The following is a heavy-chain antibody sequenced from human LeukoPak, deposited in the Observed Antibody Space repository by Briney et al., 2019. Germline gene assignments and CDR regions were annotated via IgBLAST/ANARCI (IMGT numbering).Heavy chain of an antibody. J-gene: IGHJ4*02. V-gene: IGHV3-23*01. CDR3: AKTTTGYSSGRFPGWPVDY. CDR2: IFGNGGST. D-gene: IGHD6-19*01. CDR1: GFTFSSYA. Sequence: GESLRLSCAASGFTFSSYAMYWVRQAPGKGLEWVSGIFGNGGSTHYADSVKGRFTISRDNSKNTVYLQMNSLRAEDTAVYYCAKTTTGYSSGRFPGWPVDYWGQGTLVTVSS.